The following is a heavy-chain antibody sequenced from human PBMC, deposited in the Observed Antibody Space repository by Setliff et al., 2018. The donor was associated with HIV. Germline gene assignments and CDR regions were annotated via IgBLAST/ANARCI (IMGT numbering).Heavy chain of an antibody. J-gene: IGHJ4*02. CDR1: RDSINGHW. CDR3: ARYKCINFGFNYFDY. D-gene: IGHD2-8*01. CDR2: IHYSGIT. Sequence: PSETLSLTCTVSRDSINGHWWSWIRQPPGKGLEWTGSIHYSGITHYNPSLKSRLTMSVDTSKNQVSLKLTSVTAADTAVYYCARYKCINFGFNYFDYWGQGTLVTVSS. V-gene: IGHV4-59*11.